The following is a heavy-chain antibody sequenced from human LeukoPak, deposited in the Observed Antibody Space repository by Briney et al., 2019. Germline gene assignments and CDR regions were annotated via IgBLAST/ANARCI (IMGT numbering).Heavy chain of an antibody. CDR3: ARDSMISPRGDY. J-gene: IGHJ4*02. D-gene: IGHD3-22*01. CDR2: VSDDENNK. V-gene: IGHV3-30-3*01. CDR1: GFAFSVYS. Sequence: PGRSLRLSCAASGFAFSVYSMHWVRQAPGKGLEWVAVVSDDENNKYYADSVKGRFTISRDNSKNTLFLQMNSLRADDTAVYYCARDSMISPRGDYWGQGTLVTVSS.